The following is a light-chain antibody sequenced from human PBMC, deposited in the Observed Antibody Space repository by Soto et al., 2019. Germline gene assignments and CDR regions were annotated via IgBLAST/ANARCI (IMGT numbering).Light chain of an antibody. V-gene: IGLV1-44*01. Sequence: QSVLTQSPSASGTPGQRVTISCSGSSSNIGSNTVNWYQQLPGTAPKLLIYSNNQRPSGVPDRFSGSKSGTSASLAISGLQSEGEADYYCAAWDDSLNGHVVFGGGTKLTVL. CDR1: SSNIGSNT. CDR3: AAWDDSLNGHVV. CDR2: SNN. J-gene: IGLJ2*01.